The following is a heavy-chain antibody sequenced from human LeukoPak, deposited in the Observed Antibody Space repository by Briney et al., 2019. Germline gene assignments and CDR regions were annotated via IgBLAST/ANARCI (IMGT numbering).Heavy chain of an antibody. J-gene: IGHJ4*02. CDR3: ARGDYYDSSGHTQNDY. Sequence: GGSLRLSCAASGFTFSSYAMHWVRQAPGKGLEYVSAISSNGGSTYYANSVKGRFTISRDNSKNTLCLQMGSLRAEDMAVYYCARGDYYDSSGHTQNDYWGQGTLVTVSS. CDR1: GFTFSSYA. CDR2: ISSNGGST. V-gene: IGHV3-64*01. D-gene: IGHD3-22*01.